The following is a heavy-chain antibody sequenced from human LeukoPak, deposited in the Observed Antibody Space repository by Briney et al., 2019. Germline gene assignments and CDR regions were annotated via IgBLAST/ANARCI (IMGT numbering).Heavy chain of an antibody. V-gene: IGHV3-7*04. CDR2: IKEDGGEK. CDR3: ARYYGSGNFDY. CDR1: GFTFSSYW. J-gene: IGHJ4*02. Sequence: GGSLRLSCAASGFTFSSYWMTWVRQAPGKGLEWVANIKEDGGEKYYVDSVKGRFTISRDNAKNSLYLQMSSLRAEDTAVYHCARYYGSGNFDYWGQGTLVTVSS. D-gene: IGHD3-10*01.